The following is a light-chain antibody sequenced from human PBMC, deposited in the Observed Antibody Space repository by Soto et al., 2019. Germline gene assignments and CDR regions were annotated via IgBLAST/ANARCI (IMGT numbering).Light chain of an antibody. CDR1: QILLHSNGYNY. V-gene: IGKV2-28*01. J-gene: IGKJ4*01. CDR2: LGS. Sequence: DIVMTQSPLSLPVTPGEPASISCRSSQILLHSNGYNYLDWYLQKTGQSPQLLIYLGSNRASGVPDRISGSVSGTDFTLKISRVEAEDVGVYYCMQALQTPLPFGGGTKVEIK. CDR3: MQALQTPLP.